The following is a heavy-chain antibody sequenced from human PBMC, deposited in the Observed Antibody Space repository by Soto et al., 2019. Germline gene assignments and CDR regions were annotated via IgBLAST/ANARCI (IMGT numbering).Heavy chain of an antibody. V-gene: IGHV5-10-1*01. D-gene: IGHD6-13*01. CDR3: ARQQDFYYYYYGMDV. CDR1: GYSFTSYW. CDR2: IDPSDSYT. J-gene: IGHJ6*02. Sequence: GESLKISCKGSGYSFTSYWISWVRQMPGKGLEWMGRIDPSDSYTNYSPSFQGHVTISADKSISTAYLQWSSLKASDTAMYYCARQQDFYYYYYGMDVWGQGTTVTVSS.